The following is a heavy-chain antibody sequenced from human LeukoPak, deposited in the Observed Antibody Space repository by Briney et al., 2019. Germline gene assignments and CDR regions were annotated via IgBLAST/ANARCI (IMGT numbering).Heavy chain of an antibody. D-gene: IGHD3-22*01. CDR1: GFTFSSYA. CDR2: ISGSGGST. V-gene: IGHV3-23*01. Sequence: GGSLRLSCAASGFTFSSYAMSWVGQAPGKGLEWVSAISGSGGSTYYADSVKGRFTISRDNSKNTLYLQMNSLRAEDTAVYYCAKDHYYDSSGYYQHWGQGTLVTVSS. CDR3: AKDHYYDSSGYYQH. J-gene: IGHJ1*01.